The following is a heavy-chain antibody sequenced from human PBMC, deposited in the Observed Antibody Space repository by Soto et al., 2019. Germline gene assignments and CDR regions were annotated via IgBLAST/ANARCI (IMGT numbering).Heavy chain of an antibody. J-gene: IGHJ3*02. CDR2: IYPGDSDT. Sequence: PGESQKISWKGSGYSFTSYWVGWVRQMPGKGLEWMGIIYPGDSDTRYSPSFQGQVTISADKSISTAYLQWSSLKASDTAMYYCARQNYETDAFDIWGQGTMVTVSS. V-gene: IGHV5-51*01. D-gene: IGHD3-16*01. CDR1: GYSFTSYW. CDR3: ARQNYETDAFDI.